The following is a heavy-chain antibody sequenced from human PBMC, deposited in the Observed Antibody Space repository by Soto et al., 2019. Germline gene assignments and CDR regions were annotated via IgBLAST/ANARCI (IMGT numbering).Heavy chain of an antibody. D-gene: IGHD3-22*01. CDR1: GYTFTSYG. CDR3: ASSRPYYYDSSGYYSSFDY. V-gene: IGHV1-18*01. Sequence: ASVKVSCKASGYTFTSYGISWVRQAPGQGLEWMGWISAYNGNTNYAQKLQGRVTMTTDTSTSTAYMELRSLRSDDTAVYYCASSRPYYYDSSGYYSSFDYWGQGTLVTAPQ. CDR2: ISAYNGNT. J-gene: IGHJ4*02.